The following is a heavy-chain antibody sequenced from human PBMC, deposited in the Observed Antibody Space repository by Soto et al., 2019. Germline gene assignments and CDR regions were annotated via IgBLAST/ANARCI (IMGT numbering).Heavy chain of an antibody. CDR1: GGSFSGYY. CDR3: ARVPVGATGGIY. Sequence: QVQLQQWGAGLLKPSETLSLTCAVYGGSFSGYYWSWIRQPPGKGLEWIGEINHSGSTNYNPSLKSRVTRSVDTAKTQCSRKLSPVTAADTAVYYCARVPVGATGGIYWGQGTLVTVSS. J-gene: IGHJ4*02. D-gene: IGHD1-26*01. CDR2: INHSGST. V-gene: IGHV4-34*01.